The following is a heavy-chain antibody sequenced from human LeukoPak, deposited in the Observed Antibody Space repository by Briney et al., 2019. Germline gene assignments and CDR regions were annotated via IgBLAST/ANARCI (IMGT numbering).Heavy chain of an antibody. V-gene: IGHV1-69*05. D-gene: IGHD5-18*01. CDR3: ARGRTWIQPGYWFDP. CDR1: GYTFTSYG. CDR2: IIPIFGTA. J-gene: IGHJ5*02. Sequence: SVKVSCKASGYTFTSYGISWVRQAPGQGLEWMGRIIPIFGTANYAQKFQGRVTITTDESTSTAYMELSSLRSEDTAVYYCARGRTWIQPGYWFDPWGQGTLVTVSS.